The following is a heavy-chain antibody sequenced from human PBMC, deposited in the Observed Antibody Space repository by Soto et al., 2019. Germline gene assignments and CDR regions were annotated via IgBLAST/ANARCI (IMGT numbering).Heavy chain of an antibody. Sequence: GGSLRLSCAASGFTVSSNYMSWVRQAPGKGLEWVSVIYSGGSTYYADSVKGRFTISRDNSKNTLYLQMNSLRAEDTAVYYCARKIRDGYNDYAFDIWGQGTMVTVSS. V-gene: IGHV3-53*01. CDR3: ARKIRDGYNDYAFDI. J-gene: IGHJ3*02. CDR2: IYSGGST. CDR1: GFTVSSNY. D-gene: IGHD3-16*01.